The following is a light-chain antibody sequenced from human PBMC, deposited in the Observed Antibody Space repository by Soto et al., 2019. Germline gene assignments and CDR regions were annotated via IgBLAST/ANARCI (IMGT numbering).Light chain of an antibody. CDR1: QDISNY. Sequence: DIQMTQSPSSLSASVGDRVTITCQASQDISNYLNWYQQKPGKAPKLLIYDASNLETGVPSRFSGSGSGTDFTFTISSLQPEDIATYYCQHYQRYPPSFGGGTKLEIK. J-gene: IGKJ4*01. CDR3: QHYQRYPPS. V-gene: IGKV1-33*01. CDR2: DAS.